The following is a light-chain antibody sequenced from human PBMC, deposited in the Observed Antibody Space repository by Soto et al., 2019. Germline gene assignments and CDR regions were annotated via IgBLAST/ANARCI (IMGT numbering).Light chain of an antibody. CDR1: SSDVGGYNY. Sequence: QSALTQPASVSGSPGQSITISCTGTSSDVGGYNYVSWYQQHPGKAPKLMIYEVSNRPSGVSNRFSGSKSGNTASLTISGLQAEYEADYYCSSYTRSNTVVFGGGTKLTVL. J-gene: IGLJ2*01. V-gene: IGLV2-14*01. CDR3: SSYTRSNTVV. CDR2: EVS.